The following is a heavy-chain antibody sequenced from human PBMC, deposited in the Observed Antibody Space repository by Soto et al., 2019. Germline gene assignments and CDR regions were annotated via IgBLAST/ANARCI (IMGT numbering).Heavy chain of an antibody. Sequence: EVQLVESGGGLLKPGGSLRLSCAASGFTFSTYTMNWVRQAPGKGLEWVSSISSSSNYIFYADSVKGRFTISRDNAKNSLYLQMHSLRAEDTAVYYCARDFHGSGTFDYWGQGTLVTVSS. CDR3: ARDFHGSGTFDY. V-gene: IGHV3-21*01. CDR2: ISSSSNYI. CDR1: GFTFSTYT. D-gene: IGHD3-10*01. J-gene: IGHJ4*02.